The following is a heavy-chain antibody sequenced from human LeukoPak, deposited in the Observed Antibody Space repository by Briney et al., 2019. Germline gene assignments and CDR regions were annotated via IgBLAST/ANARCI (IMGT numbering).Heavy chain of an antibody. CDR2: INPNSGGT. Sequence: ASVKVSCKASGYTFTGYYMHWVRQAPGQGLEWMGRINPNSGGTNYAQKFQGRVTMTRDTSISTAYMELSRLRSDDTAVYCCAKNGLTSERGDYWGQGTLVTVSS. J-gene: IGHJ4*02. CDR1: GYTFTGYY. D-gene: IGHD2-2*01. V-gene: IGHV1-2*06. CDR3: AKNGLTSERGDY.